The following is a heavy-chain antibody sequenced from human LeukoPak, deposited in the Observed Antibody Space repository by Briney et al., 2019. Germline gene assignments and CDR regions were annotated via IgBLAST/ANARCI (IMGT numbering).Heavy chain of an antibody. CDR2: ISVSGTTT. V-gene: IGHV3-48*03. Sequence: GGSLRLSCAASGFTSPNHWMSWVRLAPGKGLEWISYISVSGTTTYYADSVKGRFTISRDDAKNSLFLQMNSLRVEDAAIYYCARDKEWFGNFDYWGQGTLVTVSS. CDR3: ARDKEWFGNFDY. J-gene: IGHJ4*02. CDR1: GFTSPNHW. D-gene: IGHD3-10*01.